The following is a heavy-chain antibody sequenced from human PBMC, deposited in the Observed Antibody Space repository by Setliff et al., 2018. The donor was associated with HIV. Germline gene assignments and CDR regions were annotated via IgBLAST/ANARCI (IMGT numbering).Heavy chain of an antibody. CDR1: GFTFSDYA. D-gene: IGHD2-15*01. V-gene: IGHV3-30*02. J-gene: IGHJ4*02. CDR3: AALAAVFDY. CDR2: IRYDGSDK. Sequence: PGGSLRLSCAASGFTFSDYAMTWVRQPPGKGLEWVAFIRYDGSDKYYADSVKGRFTISRDNSKNTLYLQMNTLRPGDTAVYYCAALAAVFDYWGQGTVVTVSS.